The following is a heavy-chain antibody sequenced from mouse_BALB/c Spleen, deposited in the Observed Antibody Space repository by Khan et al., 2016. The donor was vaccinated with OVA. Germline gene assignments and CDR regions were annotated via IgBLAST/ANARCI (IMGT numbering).Heavy chain of an antibody. D-gene: IGHD1-1*01. J-gene: IGHJ3*01. CDR3: AQVGTYCVSFAY. CDR2: IYPFNDDT. CDR1: GYTFTSYV. V-gene: IGHV1S136*01. Sequence: EVQLQESGPELVKPGASVKMSCKASGYTFTSYVMHWVKQKPGLGLEWIGYIYPFNDDTKYNEKFKDKATLTSDKSSSTAYMELSSLTSEDSAVYYCAQVGTYCVSFAYWGQGTLVTVSA.